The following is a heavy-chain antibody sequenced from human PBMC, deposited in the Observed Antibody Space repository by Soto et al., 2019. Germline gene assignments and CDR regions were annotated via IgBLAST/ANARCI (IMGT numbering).Heavy chain of an antibody. CDR2: ISYDGSNK. Sequence: ESGGGVVQPGRSLRLSCAASGFTFSSYGMHWVRQAPGKGLEWVAVISYDGSNKYYADSVKGRFTISRDNSKNTLYLQMNSLRAEDTAVYYCAKGFRGASQWDYFDYWGQGTLVTVSS. CDR3: AKGFRGASQWDYFDY. D-gene: IGHD3-10*01. CDR1: GFTFSSYG. V-gene: IGHV3-30*18. J-gene: IGHJ4*02.